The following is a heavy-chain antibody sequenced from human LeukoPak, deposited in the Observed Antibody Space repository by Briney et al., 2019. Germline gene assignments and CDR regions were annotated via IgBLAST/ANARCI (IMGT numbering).Heavy chain of an antibody. CDR1: GGTFSDYY. CDR2: IYYSGSP. D-gene: IGHD3-10*01. J-gene: IGHJ6*03. CDR3: ARERFDLSYYYYMDV. V-gene: IGHV4-59*01. Sequence: SETLSLTCGVSGGTFSDYYWSWIRQPPGKGLEWIGSIYYSGSPNYNPSLKSRVTISRDTSKNHFSLKLSSVTAADTAVYYCARERFDLSYYYYMDVWGKGTAVTISS.